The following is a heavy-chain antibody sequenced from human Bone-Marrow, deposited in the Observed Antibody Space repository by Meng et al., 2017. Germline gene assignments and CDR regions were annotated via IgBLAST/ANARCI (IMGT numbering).Heavy chain of an antibody. J-gene: IGHJ4*02. CDR1: GFTVSSNY. CDR2: IKSKTDGGTT. V-gene: IGHV3-15*01. D-gene: IGHD3-22*01. Sequence: GESLKISCAASGFTVSSNYMSWVRQAPGKGLEWVGRIKSKTDGGTTDYAAPVKGRFTISRDDSKNTLYLQMNSLKTEDTAVYYCTTDSSGYYDFDYWGQGTLVTVSS. CDR3: TTDSSGYYDFDY.